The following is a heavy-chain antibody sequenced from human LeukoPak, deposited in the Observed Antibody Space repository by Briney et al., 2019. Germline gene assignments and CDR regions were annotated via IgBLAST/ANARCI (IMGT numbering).Heavy chain of an antibody. D-gene: IGHD3-10*01. CDR3: AKSTMVRGTLYDY. Sequence: PGGSLRLSCAASGFTYTSYAMSWVRQAPGKGLEWVSAISGSGGSTYYADSVKGRFTISRDNSKNTLYLQMNSLRAEDTAVYYCAKSTMVRGTLYDYWGQGTLVTVSS. CDR1: GFTYTSYA. J-gene: IGHJ4*02. CDR2: ISGSGGST. V-gene: IGHV3-23*01.